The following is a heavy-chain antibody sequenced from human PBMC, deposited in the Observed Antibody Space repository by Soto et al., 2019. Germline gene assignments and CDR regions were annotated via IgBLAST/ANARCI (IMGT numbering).Heavy chain of an antibody. J-gene: IGHJ6*02. CDR2: ISGSGGST. Sequence: GGSLRLFCAASGFTFSSYAMSWVRQAPGKGLEWVSAISGSGGSTYYSDSVKGRFTISRDNSKNTLYLQMNSLRAEDTAVYYCAKFGDGYNSMNGMDVWGQGTTVTVSS. V-gene: IGHV3-23*01. CDR3: AKFGDGYNSMNGMDV. CDR1: GFTFSSYA. D-gene: IGHD5-12*01.